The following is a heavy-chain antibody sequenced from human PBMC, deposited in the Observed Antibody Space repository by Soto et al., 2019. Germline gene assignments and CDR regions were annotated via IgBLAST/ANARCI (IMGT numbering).Heavy chain of an antibody. J-gene: IGHJ6*02. Sequence: SSETLSLTCPVSGGSISSGGYFWSWVRQYPGEGLELIGYIYYSGYTYYNPSLKSRLSMSMDTSKNQFSLKLRSVTAADTAVYYCARGSSPHYGMDVWGQGTTVTVSS. V-gene: IGHV4-31*03. CDR1: GGSISSGGYF. CDR2: IYYSGYT. D-gene: IGHD6-6*01. CDR3: ARGSSPHYGMDV.